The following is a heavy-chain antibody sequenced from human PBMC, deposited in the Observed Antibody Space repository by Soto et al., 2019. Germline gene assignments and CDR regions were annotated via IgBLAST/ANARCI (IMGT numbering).Heavy chain of an antibody. CDR2: ISPYTGNT. CDR1: GYNFTDYG. CDR3: ARDLRAAHYGSGSWFDP. V-gene: IGHV1-18*04. J-gene: IGHJ5*02. Sequence: QVQLVQSGPEVKKPGASVTVSCKASGYNFTDYGISWLRQAPGQGPAWMGWISPYTGNTNYSQKFQGRVTLTPDTSTSTAYMELRSLRSDDTSFYSCARDLRAAHYGSGSWFDPWGQGTLVSVSS. D-gene: IGHD3-10*01.